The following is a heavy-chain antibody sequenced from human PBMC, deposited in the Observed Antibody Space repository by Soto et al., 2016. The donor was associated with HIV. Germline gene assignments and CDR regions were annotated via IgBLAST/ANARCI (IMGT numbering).Heavy chain of an antibody. CDR2: ISPYNSNT. V-gene: IGHV1-18*01. J-gene: IGHJ5*02. D-gene: IGHD2-15*01. CDR1: GYSFISSG. Sequence: QVQLVQSGGEVKEPGASVKASCKTSGYSFISSGITWVRQAPGQGLEWMGWISPYNSNTNYAQKFQGRVTMTIDSSTTTAYMELRSLRSDDTAVYYCARDLGTCSGGICYWGWFDPWGQGTLVTVSS. CDR3: ARDLGTCSGGICYWGWFDP.